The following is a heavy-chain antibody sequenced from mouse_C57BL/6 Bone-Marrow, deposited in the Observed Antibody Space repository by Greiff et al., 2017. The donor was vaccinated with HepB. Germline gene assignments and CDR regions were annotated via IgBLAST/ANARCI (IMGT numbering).Heavy chain of an antibody. CDR2: ISYDGSN. V-gene: IGHV3-6*01. D-gene: IGHD2-5*01. Sequence: LVESGPGLVKPSQSLSLTCSVTGYSITSGYYWNWIRQFPGNKLEWMGYISYDGSNNYNPSLKNRISITRDTSKNQFFLKLNSVTTEDTATYYCARETSYYSNYVNAMDYWGQGTSVTVSS. CDR3: ARETSYYSNYVNAMDY. J-gene: IGHJ4*01. CDR1: GYSITSGYY.